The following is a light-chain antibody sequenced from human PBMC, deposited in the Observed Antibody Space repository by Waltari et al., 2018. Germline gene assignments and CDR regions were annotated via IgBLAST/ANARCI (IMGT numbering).Light chain of an antibody. V-gene: IGKV3-20*01. Sequence: DILLTQSPETLSLSPGERATLSCRASQSLNTYYLAWYQQKPGQAPRLLIYGASNRATGIPDRFSGSGSGTDFTLTISRLEPEDCAVYYWQQYGRSLTFGGGTKVNIK. CDR3: QQYGRSLT. CDR1: QSLNTYY. CDR2: GAS. J-gene: IGKJ4*01.